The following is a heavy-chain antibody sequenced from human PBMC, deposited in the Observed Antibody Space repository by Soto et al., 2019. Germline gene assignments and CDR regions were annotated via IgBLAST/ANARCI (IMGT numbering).Heavy chain of an antibody. V-gene: IGHV1-46*01. Sequence: ASVKVSCKASGYTFTSYYMHWVRQAPGQGLEWMGIINPSGGSTSYAQKFQGRVTMTRDTSTSTVYMELGSLRSEDTAVYYCARAFVDARHIVVVTDGPRGDRGGKYGMDVWGQGTTVTVSS. D-gene: IGHD2-21*02. CDR2: INPSGGST. J-gene: IGHJ6*02. CDR1: GYTFTSYY. CDR3: ARAFVDARHIVVVTDGPRGDRGGKYGMDV.